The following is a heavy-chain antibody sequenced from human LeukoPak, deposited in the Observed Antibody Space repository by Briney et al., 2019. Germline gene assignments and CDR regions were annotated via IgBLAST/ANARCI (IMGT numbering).Heavy chain of an antibody. CDR2: IWYDGSNK. Sequence: PGGSLRLSCAASGFTFSSYGMHWVRQAPAKGLEWVAVIWYDGSNKYYADSVKGRFTISRDNSKNTLYLQMNSLRAEDTAVYYCARDGPFRAMVRGVSYFDYWGQGTLVTVSS. D-gene: IGHD3-10*01. J-gene: IGHJ4*02. V-gene: IGHV3-33*08. CDR1: GFTFSSYG. CDR3: ARDGPFRAMVRGVSYFDY.